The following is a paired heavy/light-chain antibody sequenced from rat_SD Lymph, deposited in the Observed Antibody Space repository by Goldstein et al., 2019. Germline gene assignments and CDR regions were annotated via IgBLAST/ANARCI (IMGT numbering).Heavy chain of an antibody. J-gene: IGHJ1*01. V-gene: IGHV5-34*01. Sequence: EVQLVESGGGLVQPGRSLKLSCLASGFTFSNYGMNWIRQAPGKGLEWVASISSSSSYIYYADTVKGRFTISRDNAKNTLYLQMTSLRSEDTALYYCARRGYFDFWGPGTMVTVSS. CDR3: ARRGYFDF. CDR2: ISSSSSYI. CDR1: GFTFSNYG.
Light chain of an antibody. CDR1: QDIGNW. V-gene: IGKV12S16*01. CDR3: LQAYSAPPT. J-gene: IGKJ1*01. Sequence: DIQMTQSPASLSASLEEIVTITCQASQDIGNWLSWYQQKPGKSPQLLIYGATSLADGVPSRFSGSRSGTQYSLKISRLQVEDIGIYYCLQAYSAPPTFGGGTKLELK. CDR2: GAT.